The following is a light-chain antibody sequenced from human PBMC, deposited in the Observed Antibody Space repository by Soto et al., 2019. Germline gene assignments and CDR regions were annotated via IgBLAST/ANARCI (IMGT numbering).Light chain of an antibody. J-gene: IGKJ1*01. V-gene: IGKV1-5*01. Sequence: DIPMTQSPSTLSASVGARVTITCRASQSITNRLAWYQQKPGKAPKVLIYDASSLERGVPSRFSGSGSGTEFALSISSLLPDDFATYWCQHYGGLWTFGQGTKVEVK. CDR2: DAS. CDR1: QSITNR. CDR3: QHYGGLWT.